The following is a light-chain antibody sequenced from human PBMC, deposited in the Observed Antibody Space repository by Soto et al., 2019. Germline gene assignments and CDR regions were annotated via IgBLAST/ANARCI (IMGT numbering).Light chain of an antibody. CDR3: QQYGSSGT. V-gene: IGKV1-5*03. J-gene: IGKJ1*01. CDR1: QSPSTW. CDR2: KVS. Sequence: DIQMTQSPSTLSASVGDRVIITCRASQSPSTWLAWYQQKPGKAPKLLVFKVSSLESGVPSRFSGSGSGTDFTLTISRLEPEDFAVYYCQQYGSSGTFGQGTKVDIK.